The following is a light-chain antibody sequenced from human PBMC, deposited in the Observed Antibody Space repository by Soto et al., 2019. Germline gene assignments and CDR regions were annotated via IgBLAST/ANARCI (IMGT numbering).Light chain of an antibody. V-gene: IGKV1-9*01. Sequence: DIDFALSPHFLSASRGDRDTITCRATQGSGSYLAWYQQKPGKAPKLLISGASTLQSGVPSRFSGSGSGTEFTLTISSLQPEDLAAYYCHQFDSWGLTFGRGTKVDIK. CDR2: GAS. CDR3: HQFDSWGLT. CDR1: QGSGSY. J-gene: IGKJ4*02.